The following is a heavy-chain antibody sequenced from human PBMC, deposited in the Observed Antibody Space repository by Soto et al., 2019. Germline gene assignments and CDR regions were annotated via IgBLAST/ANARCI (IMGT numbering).Heavy chain of an antibody. Sequence: SETLSLTCTVSGGSISSGGYYWSWIRQHPGKGLEWIGYIYYSGSTYYNPSLKSRVTISVDTSKNQFSLKLSSVTAADTAVYYCASDYGVIPDAFDIWGQGTMVTVS. J-gene: IGHJ3*02. CDR2: IYYSGST. V-gene: IGHV4-31*03. CDR1: GGSISSGGYY. CDR3: ASDYGVIPDAFDI. D-gene: IGHD4-17*01.